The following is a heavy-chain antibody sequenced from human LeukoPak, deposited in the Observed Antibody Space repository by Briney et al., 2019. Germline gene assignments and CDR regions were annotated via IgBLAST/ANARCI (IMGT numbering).Heavy chain of an antibody. Sequence: ASVKFSCKASGGTFSSYAISWVRQAPGQGLEWMGGIIPIFGTANYAQKFQGRVTITADESTSTAYMELSSLRSEDTAVYYCARGYDYSNYWPGNSYDYWGQGTLVTVSS. J-gene: IGHJ4*02. CDR2: IIPIFGTA. CDR3: ARGYDYSNYWPGNSYDY. CDR1: GGTFSSYA. V-gene: IGHV1-69*13. D-gene: IGHD4-11*01.